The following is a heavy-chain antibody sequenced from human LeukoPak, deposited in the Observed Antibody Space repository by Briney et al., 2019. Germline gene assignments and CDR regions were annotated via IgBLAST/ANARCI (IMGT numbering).Heavy chain of an antibody. D-gene: IGHD4-17*01. V-gene: IGHV3-9*01. CDR2: ISWNSGSI. CDR1: GFTFDDYA. CDR3: AKDLAELDYGESYYYMDV. Sequence: GGSLRLSCAASGFTFDDYAMHWVRQAPGKGLEWVSGISWNSGSIGYADSVKGRFTISRDNSKNALYLQMNSLRAEDTAVYYCAKDLAELDYGESYYYMDVWGKGTTVTVSS. J-gene: IGHJ6*03.